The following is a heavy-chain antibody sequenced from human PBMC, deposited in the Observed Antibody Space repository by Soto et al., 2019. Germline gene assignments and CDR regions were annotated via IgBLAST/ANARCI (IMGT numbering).Heavy chain of an antibody. J-gene: IGHJ5*02. Sequence: GGSLRLSCAASGFTFDDYAMHWVRQAPGKGLEWVSGISWNSGSIGYADSVKGRFTISRDNAKNSLYLQMNSLRAEDTALYYCAKDNAYEYSSSSGTNWFDPWGQGTLVTVSS. CDR2: ISWNSGSI. V-gene: IGHV3-9*01. CDR1: GFTFDDYA. CDR3: AKDNAYEYSSSSGTNWFDP. D-gene: IGHD6-6*01.